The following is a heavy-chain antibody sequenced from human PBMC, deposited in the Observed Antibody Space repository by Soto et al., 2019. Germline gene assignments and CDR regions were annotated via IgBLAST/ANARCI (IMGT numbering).Heavy chain of an antibody. D-gene: IGHD3-16*01. CDR2: ISGSVGST. CDR1: GFTFSSYA. Sequence: PGGSLRLSCAASGFTFSSYAMSWVRQAPGKGLEWVSAISGSVGSTYYADSVKGRFTISRDNSKNTLYLQMNSLRAEDTAVYYCAKYLKYDYVWGSEDYYGMDVWGQGTTGTVS. J-gene: IGHJ6*02. CDR3: AKYLKYDYVWGSEDYYGMDV. V-gene: IGHV3-23*01.